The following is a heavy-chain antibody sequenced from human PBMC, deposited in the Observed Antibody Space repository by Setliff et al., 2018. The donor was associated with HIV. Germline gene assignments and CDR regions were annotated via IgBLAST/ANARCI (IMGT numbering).Heavy chain of an antibody. V-gene: IGHV4-34*01. CDR3: ASTGYSSGWSFDY. Sequence: SETLSLTCAVYGGSFSGYYWSWIRQPPGKGLEWIGEINHSGDTNYNPSLKSRVTISVDTSKNQFSLKLSSVTAADTAVYYCASTGYSSGWSFDYWGQGTLVTVSS. J-gene: IGHJ4*02. CDR1: GGSFSGYY. CDR2: INHSGDT. D-gene: IGHD6-19*01.